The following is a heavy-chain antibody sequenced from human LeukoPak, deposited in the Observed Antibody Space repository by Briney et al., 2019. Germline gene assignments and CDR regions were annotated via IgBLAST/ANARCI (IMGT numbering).Heavy chain of an antibody. CDR2: INHSGST. CDR1: GGSISSSSYY. J-gene: IGHJ6*03. Sequence: SYTLSLTCTVSGGSISSSSYYWGWIRQPPGKGLEWIGEINHSGSTNYNPSLKSRVTLSVDTSKNQCSLKLSSVTAADPAVYYCARVFYGSGMSYYYMDVWGQGTTVTVSS. CDR3: ARVFYGSGMSYYYMDV. V-gene: IGHV4-39*07. D-gene: IGHD3-10*01.